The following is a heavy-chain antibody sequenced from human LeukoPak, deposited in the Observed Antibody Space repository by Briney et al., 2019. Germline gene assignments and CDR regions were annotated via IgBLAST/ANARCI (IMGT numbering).Heavy chain of an antibody. V-gene: IGHV4-30-2*01. CDR2: IYHSGST. D-gene: IGHD4-11*01. CDR3: ARERLLTGFDY. J-gene: IGHJ4*02. Sequence: PSETLSLTWAVSGGSISSGGYSWSWIRQPPGKGLEWIGYIYHSGSTYYNPSLKSRVTISVDRSKNQFSLKLSSVTAADTAVYYCARERLLTGFDYWGQGTLVTVSS. CDR1: GGSISSGGYS.